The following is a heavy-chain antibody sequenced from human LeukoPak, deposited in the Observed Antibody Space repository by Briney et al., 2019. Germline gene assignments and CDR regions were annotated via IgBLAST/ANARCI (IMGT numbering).Heavy chain of an antibody. CDR3: AKDQSRYSGYGTFDY. D-gene: IGHD5-12*01. V-gene: IGHV3-30*04. J-gene: IGHJ4*02. CDR1: GFTFSSYA. Sequence: GRSLRLSCAASGFTFSSYAMHWVRQAPGKGLEWVAVISYDGSNEYYADSVKGRFTISRDNSKNTLYLQMNSLRAEDTAVYYCAKDQSRYSGYGTFDYWGQGTLVTVSS. CDR2: ISYDGSNE.